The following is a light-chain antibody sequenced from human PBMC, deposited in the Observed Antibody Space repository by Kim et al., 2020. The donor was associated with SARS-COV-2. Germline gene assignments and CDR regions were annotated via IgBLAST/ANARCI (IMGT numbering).Light chain of an antibody. J-gene: IGLJ2*01. CDR3: NSRDSSGVV. CDR2: GKN. CDR1: SLRNYY. Sequence: SVALGQTVRITCQGDSLRNYYASWYQQKPGQAPVLVFYGKNNRPSGIPDRFSGSSSRNTASLTITGTQAEDEADYYCNSRDSSGVVFGRGTKVTVL. V-gene: IGLV3-19*01.